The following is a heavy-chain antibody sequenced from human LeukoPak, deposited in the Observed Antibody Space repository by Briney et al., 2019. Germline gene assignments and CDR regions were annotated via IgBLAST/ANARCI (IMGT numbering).Heavy chain of an antibody. D-gene: IGHD3-22*01. CDR2: IYSGGST. V-gene: IGHV3-66*02. J-gene: IGHJ4*02. CDR3: ARVITMIGGRWGYFDY. CDR1: GFTVSSNY. Sequence: PGGSLRLSCAASGFTVSSNYMSWVRQAPGKGLEWVSVIYSGGSTYYADSVKGRFTISRDNSKNTLYLLMNSLRAEDTAVYYCARVITMIGGRWGYFDYWGQGTLVTVSS.